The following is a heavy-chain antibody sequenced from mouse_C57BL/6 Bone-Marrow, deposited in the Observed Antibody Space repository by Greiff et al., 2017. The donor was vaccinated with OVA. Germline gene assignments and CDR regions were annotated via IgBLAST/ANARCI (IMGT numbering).Heavy chain of an antibody. CDR2: INPGSGST. CDR3: ARSPYLAPYAMDY. V-gene: IGHV1-55*01. J-gene: IGHJ4*01. CDR1: GYTFTGYW. Sequence: VQLQQSGAGLVQPGASVKMSCKASGYTFTGYWITWVQQSPGQGLEWIGDINPGSGSTNYNDKVKSKATLTVDTSSSTAYMQISSLTSEDSAVYYCARSPYLAPYAMDYWGQGTSVTVSS.